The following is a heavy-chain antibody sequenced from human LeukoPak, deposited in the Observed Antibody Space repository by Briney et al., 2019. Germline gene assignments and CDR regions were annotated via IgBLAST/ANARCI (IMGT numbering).Heavy chain of an antibody. CDR1: GGTFISYA. Sequence: SVKVSCKASGGTFISYAISWVRQAPGQGLEWMGRIIPILGIANYAQKFQGRVTITADKSTSTAYMELSSLRSEDTAVYYCARDYDMIVPPDSDYWGQGTLVTVSS. D-gene: IGHD3-22*01. CDR2: IIPILGIA. CDR3: ARDYDMIVPPDSDY. J-gene: IGHJ4*02. V-gene: IGHV1-69*04.